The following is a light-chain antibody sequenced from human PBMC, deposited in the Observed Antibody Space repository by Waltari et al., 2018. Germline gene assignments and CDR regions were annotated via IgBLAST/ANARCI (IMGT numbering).Light chain of an antibody. CDR3: MQGSHWPWT. CDR2: RVS. Sequence: DVVMTQSPLSLPVTLGQPASISCRASQSLVASDGNTYFIWVKQRPGQSPRRIFYRVSKLDSGVPDRFSGSGPGTDFTLRITRVEAEDVGVCYCMQGSHWPWTFGQGTKVEIK. J-gene: IGKJ1*01. CDR1: QSLVASDGNTY. V-gene: IGKV2-30*01.